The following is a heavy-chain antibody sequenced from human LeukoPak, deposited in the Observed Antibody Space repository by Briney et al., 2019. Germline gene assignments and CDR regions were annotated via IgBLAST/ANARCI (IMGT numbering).Heavy chain of an antibody. J-gene: IGHJ6*03. D-gene: IGHD2-8*01. CDR3: ARGLASYCTNGVCYYYYYYYYMDV. Sequence: GASVKVSCKASGYTFTSYDINWVRQATGQGLEWMGWMNPNSGNTGYAQKFQGRVTITRNTSVSTAYMELSSLRSEDTAVYYCARGLASYCTNGVCYYYYYYYYMDVWGKGTTVTVSS. V-gene: IGHV1-8*03. CDR1: GYTFTSYD. CDR2: MNPNSGNT.